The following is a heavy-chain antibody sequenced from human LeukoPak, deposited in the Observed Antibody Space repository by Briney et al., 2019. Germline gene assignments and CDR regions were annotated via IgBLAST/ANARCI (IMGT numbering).Heavy chain of an antibody. D-gene: IGHD4-17*01. CDR1: GFTFSSYG. V-gene: IGHV3-30*02. J-gene: IGHJ6*03. CDR3: AKDQGLRGYYYYMDV. CDR2: IRYDGSNK. Sequence: GGSLRLSCAASGFTFSSYGMHWVRQAPGKGLEWVALIRYDGSNKYYADSVKGRFTISRDNSKNTLYLQMNSLRAEDTAVYYCAKDQGLRGYYYYMDVWGKGTTVTVSS.